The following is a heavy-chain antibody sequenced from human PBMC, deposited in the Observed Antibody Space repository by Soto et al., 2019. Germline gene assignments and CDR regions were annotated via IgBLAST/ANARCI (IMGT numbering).Heavy chain of an antibody. V-gene: IGHV1-46*03. CDR2: INPSGGST. CDR1: GYTFTSNY. D-gene: IGHD6-6*01. Sequence: GASVKVSCKASGYTFTSNYMHWVRQAPGQGLEWMGIINPSGGSTSYAQKFRGRVTMTRDTSTSTVYMELSSLRSEDTAVYYCARVSAARLAPRNFDYWGQGTLVTVSS. CDR3: ARVSAARLAPRNFDY. J-gene: IGHJ4*02.